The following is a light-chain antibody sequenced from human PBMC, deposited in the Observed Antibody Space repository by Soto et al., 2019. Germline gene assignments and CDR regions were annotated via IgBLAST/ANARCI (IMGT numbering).Light chain of an antibody. Sequence: DIQMTQSPSTLSASVGDRVTITCRASQSIGTWLAWYQQKPGKAPKLLIYDASTLESGVPSRFSGSGSGTDFTLTISSLQAEDVATYYCQRYDNVPLAFGQGTKLEIK. V-gene: IGKV1-5*01. CDR3: QRYDNVPLA. CDR2: DAS. J-gene: IGKJ2*01. CDR1: QSIGTW.